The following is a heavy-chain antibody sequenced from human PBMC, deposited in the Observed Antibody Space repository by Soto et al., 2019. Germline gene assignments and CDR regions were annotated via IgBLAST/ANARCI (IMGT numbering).Heavy chain of an antibody. J-gene: IGHJ6*03. CDR1: GYTFTSYD. D-gene: IGHD3-3*01. CDR3: ARGLTYYVFWSGTNYYMDV. V-gene: IGHV1-8*01. CDR2: MNPNSGNT. Sequence: ASVKVSCKASGYTFTSYDINWVRQATGQGLEWMGWMNPNSGNTGYAQKFQGRVTMTRNTSISTAYMELSSLRSEDTAVYYCARGLTYYVFWSGTNYYMDVWGKGTTVTVSS.